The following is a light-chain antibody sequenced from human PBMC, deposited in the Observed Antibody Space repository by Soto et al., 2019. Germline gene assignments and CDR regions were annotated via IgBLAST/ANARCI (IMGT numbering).Light chain of an antibody. J-gene: IGLJ1*01. CDR3: FSHRSGDSHV. CDR1: SSDIGHYDY. Sequence: HSVLTPPACVSVSPGQSITISCTGTSSDIGHYDYVSWYQQHPGKAPKLMIYGVTNRPSGVSNRFSGSKTGNTASLTISGLQAEDEADYYCFSHRSGDSHVFGTGTKVTVL. CDR2: GVT. V-gene: IGLV2-14*01.